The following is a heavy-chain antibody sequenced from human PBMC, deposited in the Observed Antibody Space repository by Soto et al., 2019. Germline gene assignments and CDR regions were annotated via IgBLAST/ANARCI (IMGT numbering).Heavy chain of an antibody. CDR1: GFTFTTYA. CDR2: ISNDGRSK. V-gene: IGHV3-30*04. J-gene: IGHJ4*02. CDR3: ARDQCFGGGRSCYYFDF. D-gene: IGHD2-15*01. Sequence: QVQLVESGGGVVQPGRSLRLSCAASGFTFTTYAIHWVRQAPGKGLEWVAVISNDGRSKYYADSVKGRVTISRDNSKNTLYLQMNSLRSDDTAVYYCARDQCFGGGRSCYYFDFWGQGTLVTVSS.